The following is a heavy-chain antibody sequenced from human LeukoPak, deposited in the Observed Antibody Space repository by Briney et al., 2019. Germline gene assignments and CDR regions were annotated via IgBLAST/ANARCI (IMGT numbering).Heavy chain of an antibody. V-gene: IGHV1-2*02. J-gene: IGHJ6*03. Sequence: ASVKVSCKASGYTFTGYYMHWVRQAPGQGLEWMGWINPNSGGTNYAQKFQGRVTMTRDTSISTAYMELSRLRSDDTAVYYCARERGDPPYYYYYYMDVWGKGTTVTVSS. CDR3: ARERGDPPYYYYYYMDV. D-gene: IGHD3-16*01. CDR2: INPNSGGT. CDR1: GYTFTGYY.